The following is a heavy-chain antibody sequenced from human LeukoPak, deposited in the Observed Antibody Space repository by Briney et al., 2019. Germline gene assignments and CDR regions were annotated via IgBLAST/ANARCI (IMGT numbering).Heavy chain of an antibody. CDR2: ISSSSSYI. J-gene: IGHJ4*02. CDR3: ASALDRNDY. V-gene: IGHV3-21*01. Sequence: QAXGXGXEWVSSISSSSSYIYYADSVKGRFTISRDNAKNSLYLQMNSLRAEDTAVYYCASALDRNDYWGQGTLVTVSS.